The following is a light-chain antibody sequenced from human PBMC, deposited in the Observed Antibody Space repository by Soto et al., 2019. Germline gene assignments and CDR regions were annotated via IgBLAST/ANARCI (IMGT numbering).Light chain of an antibody. CDR3: AAWDDSLNGPL. CDR2: YDD. J-gene: IGLJ2*01. V-gene: IGLV1-36*01. CDR1: SSNIGNNA. Sequence: QSVLTQPPSVSEAPRQRVTISCSGSSSNIGNNAVNWYQQLPGKAPKLLIYYDDLLPSGVSDRFSGSKSGTSASLAISGLQSEDEADYYCAAWDDSLNGPLFGGWTKVTVL.